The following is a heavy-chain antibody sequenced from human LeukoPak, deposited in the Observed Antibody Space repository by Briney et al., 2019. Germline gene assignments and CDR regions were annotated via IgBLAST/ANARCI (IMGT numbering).Heavy chain of an antibody. V-gene: IGHV4-30-4*01. J-gene: IGHJ4*02. Sequence: SETLPLTCTVSGGSISSGDYYWSWIRQPPGKGLEWIGYIYYSGSTYYNPSLKSRVTISVDTSKNQFSLKLSSVTAADTAVYYCARGSDYYGSGSYYNVLDYWGQGTLVTVSS. CDR2: IYYSGST. CDR1: GGSISSGDYY. D-gene: IGHD3-10*01. CDR3: ARGSDYYGSGSYYNVLDY.